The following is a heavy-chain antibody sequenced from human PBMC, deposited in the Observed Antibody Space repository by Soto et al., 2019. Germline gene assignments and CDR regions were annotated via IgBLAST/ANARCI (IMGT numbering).Heavy chain of an antibody. CDR2: ITGSGTTT. V-gene: IGHV3-48*02. CDR3: ARDLNWAFDH. CDR1: GFPFSSNS. D-gene: IGHD1-1*01. J-gene: IGHJ5*02. Sequence: EVHLVESGGNLAQPGGSLRLSCAASGFPFSSNSVNWVRQAPGKGLEWVSYITGSGTTTRYADSVKGRFTPSRDNAKNSLFLDMNSPTDEDTAVYYCARDLNWAFDHWGRGTLVTVSS.